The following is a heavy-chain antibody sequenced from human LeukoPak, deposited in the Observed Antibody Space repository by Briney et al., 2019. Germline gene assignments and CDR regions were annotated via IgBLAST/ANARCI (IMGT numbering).Heavy chain of an antibody. D-gene: IGHD6-13*01. Sequence: SETPSLTCTVSGGSISSSSYYWGWIRQPPGKGLEWIGSIYYSGSTYYNPSLKSRVTISVDTSKNQFSLKLSSVTAADTAVYYCARHHRAYSSIRVAPYNWFDPWGQGTLVTVSS. J-gene: IGHJ5*02. CDR3: ARHHRAYSSIRVAPYNWFDP. V-gene: IGHV4-39*01. CDR2: IYYSGST. CDR1: GGSISSSSYY.